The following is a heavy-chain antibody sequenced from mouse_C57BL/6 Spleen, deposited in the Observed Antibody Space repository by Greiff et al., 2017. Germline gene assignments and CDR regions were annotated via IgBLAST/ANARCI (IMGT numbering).Heavy chain of an antibody. CDR3: TNICYGYPLYAMDY. J-gene: IGHJ4*01. CDR2: IYPGSGDT. Sequence: QVQLQQPGAELVKPGASVKMSCTASGYNFTSYWIPWVKQRPGQGLEWIGDIYPGSGDTNYTEKFKGKATITVDTSSNTAYLQLSSLTSEDTAVYFCTNICYGYPLYAMDYWGQGTSLTVSS. V-gene: IGHV1-55*01. D-gene: IGHD2-2*01. CDR1: GYNFTSYW.